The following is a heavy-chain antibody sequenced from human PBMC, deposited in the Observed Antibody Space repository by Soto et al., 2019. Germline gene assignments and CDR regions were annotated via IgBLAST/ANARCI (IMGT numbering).Heavy chain of an antibody. Sequence: SETLSLTCTVSGGSISSVGYYWIWIRQHPGKGLEWIGYIYYSGSTYYNPSLKSRVTISVDTSKNQFSLKLSSVTAADTAVYYCARGKTKSDGMDVWGQGNTVTVSS. CDR2: IYYSGST. D-gene: IGHD1-7*01. V-gene: IGHV4-31*03. J-gene: IGHJ6*02. CDR3: ARGKTKSDGMDV. CDR1: GGSISSVGYY.